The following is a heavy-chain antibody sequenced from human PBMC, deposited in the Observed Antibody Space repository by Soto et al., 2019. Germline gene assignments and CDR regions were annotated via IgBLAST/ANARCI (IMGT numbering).Heavy chain of an antibody. D-gene: IGHD6-13*01. CDR3: AKQYILPGTGKYFDY. CDR2: ISGGGGST. Sequence: PGGSLRLSCAASGFTFGSYAMSWVRQAPGKGLEWVSGISGGGGSTFFADSVKGRFTISRDNSRNTLYLQMNSLRAEDTAVYYCAKQYILPGTGKYFDYWGQGTLVTVSS. CDR1: GFTFGSYA. V-gene: IGHV3-23*01. J-gene: IGHJ4*02.